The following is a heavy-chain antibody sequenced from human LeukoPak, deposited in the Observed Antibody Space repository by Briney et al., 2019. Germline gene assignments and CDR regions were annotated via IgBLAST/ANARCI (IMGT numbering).Heavy chain of an antibody. CDR3: ARGMYINYGDY. CDR2: ISSDGSST. D-gene: IGHD4-17*01. Sequence: SGGSLRLSCAASGFTFSSYWMHWVRQAPGKGLVWVSRISSDGSSTTYADSVKGRFTISRDNAKNTLYLHMNSLRAEDTAVYYCARGMYINYGDYWGQGTLVTVS. J-gene: IGHJ4*02. V-gene: IGHV3-74*01. CDR1: GFTFSSYW.